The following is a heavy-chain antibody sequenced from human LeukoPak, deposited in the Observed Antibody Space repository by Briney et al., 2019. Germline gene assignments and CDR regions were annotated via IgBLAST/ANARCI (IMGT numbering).Heavy chain of an antibody. CDR3: VTSPGDGDYGVSSNIFDY. J-gene: IGHJ4*02. CDR1: GFTFSRYW. CDR2: IKQDGSEK. D-gene: IGHD4-17*01. Sequence: GGSLRLSCAVSGFTFSRYWMSWVRQAPGKGLEWVANIKQDGSEKYYVDSVKGRFTISRDNAKISLYLQMNSLRAEDTAVYYCVTSPGDGDYGVSSNIFDYWGQGTLVTVSS. V-gene: IGHV3-7*01.